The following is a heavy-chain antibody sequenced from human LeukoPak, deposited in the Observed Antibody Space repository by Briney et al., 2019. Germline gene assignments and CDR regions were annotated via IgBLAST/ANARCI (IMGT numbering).Heavy chain of an antibody. CDR2: INHSGSP. CDR1: GGSISSSSYY. CDR3: ARDLSDYYGSGSYRPIDAFDI. D-gene: IGHD3-10*01. Sequence: SETLSLTCTVSGGSISSSSYYWGWIRQPPGKGLEWIGEINHSGSPNYNPSLKSRVTISIDTSKNQFSLKLSPVTAADTAVYYCARDLSDYYGSGSYRPIDAFDIWGQGTMVTVSS. V-gene: IGHV4-39*07. J-gene: IGHJ3*02.